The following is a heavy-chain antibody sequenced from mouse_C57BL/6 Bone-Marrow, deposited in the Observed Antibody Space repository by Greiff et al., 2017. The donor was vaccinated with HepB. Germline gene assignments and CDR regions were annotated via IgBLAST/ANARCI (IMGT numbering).Heavy chain of an antibody. D-gene: IGHD1-1*01. CDR3: ARFYYGSRGYWYFDV. V-gene: IGHV1-52*01. J-gene: IGHJ1*03. CDR1: GYTFTSYW. Sequence: VQLQQPGAELVRPGSSVKLSCKASGYTFTSYWMHWVKQRPIQGLEWIGNIDPSDSETHYNQKFKDKATLTVDKSSSTAYMQLSSLTSEDSAVYYCARFYYGSRGYWYFDVWGTGTTVTVSS. CDR2: IDPSDSET.